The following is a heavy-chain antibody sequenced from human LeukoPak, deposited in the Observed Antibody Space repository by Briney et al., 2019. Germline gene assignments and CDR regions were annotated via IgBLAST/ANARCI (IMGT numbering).Heavy chain of an antibody. Sequence: GGSLRLSCAASGFTFDDYAMHWVRQAPGKGLEWVSGISWNSGSIGYADSVKGRFTISRDNAKNSLYLQMNSPRAEDTALYYCAKGTRALYYYYGMDVWGQGTTVTVSS. V-gene: IGHV3-9*01. J-gene: IGHJ6*02. CDR2: ISWNSGSI. CDR3: AKGTRALYYYYGMDV. CDR1: GFTFDDYA.